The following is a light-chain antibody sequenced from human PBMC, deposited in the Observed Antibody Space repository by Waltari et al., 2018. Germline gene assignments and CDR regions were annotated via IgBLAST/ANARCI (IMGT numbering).Light chain of an antibody. V-gene: IGKV3-20*01. CDR1: QSVSRSY. CDR2: GAS. CDR3: QQYDSSPRT. J-gene: IGKJ1*01. Sequence: EIVLTQSPGTLSLSPGERATLSCRASQSVSRSYLAWYQQTPGQAPRLLIYGASSRTTGIPDRFSGSVSGTDFTLTISRLEPEDFAVYYCQQYDSSPRTFGQGTKVEIK.